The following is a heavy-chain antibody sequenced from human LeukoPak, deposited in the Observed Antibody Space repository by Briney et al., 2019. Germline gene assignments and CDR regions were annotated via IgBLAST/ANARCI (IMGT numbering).Heavy chain of an antibody. CDR2: ISTGSGTI. J-gene: IGHJ3*02. V-gene: IGHV3-48*02. CDR1: GFTFSTYS. D-gene: IGHD3-9*01. Sequence: GGSLRLSCAASGFTFSTYSMNWVRQAPGKGLEWVSYISTGSGTIYYADSVKGRFTISRDNAKNSLYLQMNSLRDEDTAVYYCAKFYYDILTGPPIAFDIWGQGTMVTVSS. CDR3: AKFYYDILTGPPIAFDI.